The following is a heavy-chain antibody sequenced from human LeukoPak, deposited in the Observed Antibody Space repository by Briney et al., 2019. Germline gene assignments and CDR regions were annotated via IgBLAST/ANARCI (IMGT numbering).Heavy chain of an antibody. V-gene: IGHV3-33*08. D-gene: IGHD6-13*01. CDR1: GFTFSSYA. Sequence: GGSLRLSCAASGFTFSSYAMSWVRQAPGKGLEWVAVIWYDASNKYYADSVKGRFTTSRDNSKNTLYLQMNSLRDDDTAVYYCVRGVGVSRFNYLDSWGQGTLVIVSS. CDR3: VRGVGVSRFNYLDS. CDR2: IWYDASNK. J-gene: IGHJ4*02.